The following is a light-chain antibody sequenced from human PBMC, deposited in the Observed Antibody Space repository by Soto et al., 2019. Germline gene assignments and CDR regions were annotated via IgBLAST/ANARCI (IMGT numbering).Light chain of an antibody. CDR2: WAS. V-gene: IGKV4-1*01. Sequence: DIVMTQSPDSLPVSLGERATINCKSSQSVLYSSNNKNYLAWYQQKPRQPPRLLIYWASTRESGVPDRFSGSGSGTEFTLTISSLQAEDVAVYYCQQYYSSPFTFGPGTKVDIK. CDR3: QQYYSSPFT. J-gene: IGKJ3*01. CDR1: QSVLYSSNNKNY.